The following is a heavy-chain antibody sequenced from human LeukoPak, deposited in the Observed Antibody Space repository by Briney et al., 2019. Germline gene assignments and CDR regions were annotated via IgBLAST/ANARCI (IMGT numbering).Heavy chain of an antibody. CDR3: ARITGFGEFLYYYYGMDV. CDR2: IYYSGST. D-gene: IGHD3-10*01. Sequence: SETLSLTCTVSGGSISSYYWSWIRQPPGKGLEWIGYIYYSGSTNYNPSLKSRVTISVDTSKNQFSLKLSSVTAADTAVYYCARITGFGEFLYYYYGMDVWGEGTTVTVSS. J-gene: IGHJ6*04. CDR1: GGSISSYY. V-gene: IGHV4-59*01.